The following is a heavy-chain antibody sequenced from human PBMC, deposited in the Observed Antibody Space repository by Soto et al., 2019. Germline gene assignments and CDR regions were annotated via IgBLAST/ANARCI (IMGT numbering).Heavy chain of an antibody. CDR1: GFTFSDYG. CDR3: AKVGKGWDYFDY. Sequence: QVQVVESGGGVVQPGRSLRLSCAASGFTFSDYGMHWVRQAPGKGLEWVAVISYDGSKKYYADSVKVRFTTSRDNSKNTLYLQMNSLRPEDTAVYYCAKVGKGWDYFDYWGQGTLVTVSS. J-gene: IGHJ4*02. V-gene: IGHV3-30*18. D-gene: IGHD6-13*01. CDR2: ISYDGSKK.